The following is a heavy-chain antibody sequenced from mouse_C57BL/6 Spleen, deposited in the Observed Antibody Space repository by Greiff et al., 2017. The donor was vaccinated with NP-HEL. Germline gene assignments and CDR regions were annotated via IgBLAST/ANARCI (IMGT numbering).Heavy chain of an antibody. CDR1: GYTFTSYW. CDR2: IYPGSGST. Sequence: VQLQQPGAELVKPGASVKMSCKASGYTFTSYWITWVKQRPGQGLEWIGDIYPGSGSTNYNEKFKSKATLTVDKSSSTAYMQLSSLTSEDSAVYYCARLGGEGGFDYWGQGTTLTVSS. CDR3: ARLGGEGGFDY. V-gene: IGHV1-55*01. J-gene: IGHJ2*01.